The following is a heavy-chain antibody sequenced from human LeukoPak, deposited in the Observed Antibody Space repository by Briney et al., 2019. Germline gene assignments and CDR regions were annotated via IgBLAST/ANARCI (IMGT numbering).Heavy chain of an antibody. CDR1: GGTFSRYV. V-gene: IGHV1-69*05. D-gene: IGHD3-22*01. Sequence: SVKVSCKASGGTFSRYVISWVRQAPGQGLEWVGGIMPIFRTANYAQKFQGRVTVTMDESAGIVYMELSSLRSEDTAVYYCASGVHDSSGALGDWGQGTLVTVSS. CDR2: IMPIFRTA. CDR3: ASGVHDSSGALGD. J-gene: IGHJ4*02.